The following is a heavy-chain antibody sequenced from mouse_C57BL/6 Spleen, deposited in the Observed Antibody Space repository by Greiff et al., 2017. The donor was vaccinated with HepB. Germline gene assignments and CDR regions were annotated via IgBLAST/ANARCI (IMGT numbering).Heavy chain of an antibody. J-gene: IGHJ2*01. CDR2: IRNKANGYTT. D-gene: IGHD2-3*01. CDR1: GFTFTDYY. V-gene: IGHV7-3*01. Sequence: EVMLVESGGGLVQPRGSLSLSCAASGFTFTDYYMSWVRQPPGKALEWLGFIRNKANGYTTEYSASVKGRFTISRDNSQSILYLQMNALRAEDSATYYCARSGGYYYFDYWGQGTTLTVSS. CDR3: ARSGGYYYFDY.